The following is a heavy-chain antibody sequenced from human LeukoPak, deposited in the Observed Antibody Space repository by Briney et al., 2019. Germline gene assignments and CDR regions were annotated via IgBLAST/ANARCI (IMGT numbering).Heavy chain of an antibody. Sequence: PSETLSLTCTVSGGSISSSAYYWGWVRRPPGEGLEWIGEIHHSEKSYYNPSPKSRVSFSVDTSKNQFSLKLTSVTAADTAVYYCARDGYCSGGGCYNRGFDYWGQGTLVTVSS. CDR2: IHHSEKS. CDR1: GGSISSSAYY. D-gene: IGHD2-15*01. V-gene: IGHV4-39*07. CDR3: ARDGYCSGGGCYNRGFDY. J-gene: IGHJ4*02.